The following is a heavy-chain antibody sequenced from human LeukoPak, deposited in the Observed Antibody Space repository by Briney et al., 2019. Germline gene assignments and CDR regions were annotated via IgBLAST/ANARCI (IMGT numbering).Heavy chain of an antibody. D-gene: IGHD3-10*01. Sequence: SETLSLTCTVSGGSISSGGYYWSWIRQPPGKGLEWIGYIYYSGSTNYNPSLKSRVTISVDTSKNQFSLKLSSVTAADTAVYYCARAEGSGSYYKFPFDYWGQGTLVTVSS. CDR3: ARAEGSGSYYKFPFDY. J-gene: IGHJ4*02. CDR1: GGSISSGGYY. CDR2: IYYSGST. V-gene: IGHV4-61*08.